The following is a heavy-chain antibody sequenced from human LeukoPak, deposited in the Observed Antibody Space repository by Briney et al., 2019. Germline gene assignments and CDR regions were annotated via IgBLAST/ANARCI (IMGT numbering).Heavy chain of an antibody. CDR1: GYTFTSYG. J-gene: IGHJ6*03. CDR2: IIPIFGTA. D-gene: IGHD2-15*01. V-gene: IGHV1-69*13. Sequence: SVKVSCKASGYTFTSYGISWVRQAPGQGLEWMGGIIPIFGTANYAQKFQGRVTITADESTSTAYMELSSLRSEDTAVYYCARDGSAATPVYYYYYMDVWGKGTTVTVSS. CDR3: ARDGSAATPVYYYYYMDV.